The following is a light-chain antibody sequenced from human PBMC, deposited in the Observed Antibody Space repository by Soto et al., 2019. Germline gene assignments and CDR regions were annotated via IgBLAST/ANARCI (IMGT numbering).Light chain of an antibody. CDR3: QTYDSSLSGLYV. CDR1: SSNIGAGSD. CDR2: GNT. Sequence: QSVPTQPPSISGAQGQMVTISCTGSSSNIGAGSDVHWYHQLPGTAPKLLIYGNTNRPSGVPDRFSGSKSGTSASLAIAGLQTEDEGDYYCQTYDSSLSGLYVFGPGTKVTVL. J-gene: IGLJ1*01. V-gene: IGLV1-40*01.